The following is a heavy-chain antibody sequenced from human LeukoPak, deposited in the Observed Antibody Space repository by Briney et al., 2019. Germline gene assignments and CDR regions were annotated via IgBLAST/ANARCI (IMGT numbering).Heavy chain of an antibody. CDR3: AKRNPHTSGWYEY. V-gene: IGHV3-23*01. J-gene: IGHJ4*02. Sequence: GGSLRLSCVASGFTFSNYAMTRVRQAPGKGLEWVSAITGSGDTTYYADSVKGRFTISRDNSKNTLYLLMNSLRVDDTAVYFCAKRNPHTSGWYEYWGQGTLVTVAS. D-gene: IGHD6-19*01. CDR1: GFTFSNYA. CDR2: ITGSGDTT.